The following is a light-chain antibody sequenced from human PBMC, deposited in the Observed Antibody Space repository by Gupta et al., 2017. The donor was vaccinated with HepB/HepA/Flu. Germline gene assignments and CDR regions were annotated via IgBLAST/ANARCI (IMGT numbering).Light chain of an antibody. CDR3: MQTLEIPLT. J-gene: IGKJ4*01. Sequence: IEITQSPLSVPVTPGEPASNSCRSSQSLLYTNGYHYLDWYLQRPGHSPKLLIYLASHRASGVPDRFSGSASGTDFTLEISKVEAEDVGIYYCMQTLEIPLTFGGGTKVEIK. V-gene: IGKV2-28*01. CDR2: LAS. CDR1: QSLLYTNGYHY.